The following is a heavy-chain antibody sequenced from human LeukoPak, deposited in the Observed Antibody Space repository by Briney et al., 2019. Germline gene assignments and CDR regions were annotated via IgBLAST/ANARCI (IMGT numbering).Heavy chain of an antibody. CDR2: ISSSGDTK. Sequence: PGGSLGLSCAAAGFTFSSYSMNWVRQAPGRGLEWVSYISSSGDTKYYAGSLKGRFTISRDNAKNSLYLQMNSLRDEDTAVYYCARGQFDDCWGQGTLVTVSS. V-gene: IGHV3-48*02. CDR3: ARGQFDDC. CDR1: GFTFSSYS. D-gene: IGHD3-9*01. J-gene: IGHJ4*02.